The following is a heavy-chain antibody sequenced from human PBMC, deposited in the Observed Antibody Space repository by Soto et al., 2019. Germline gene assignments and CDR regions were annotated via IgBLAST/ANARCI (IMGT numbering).Heavy chain of an antibody. D-gene: IGHD4-17*01. V-gene: IGHV5-51*01. J-gene: IGHJ4*02. CDR3: ARSPIGVTIHIDY. Sequence: GAAEKISCKGSVYSFTSYWIGWVRQMPGKGLEWMGIIYPGDSDTRYSPSFQGQVTISADKSISTAYLQWSSLKASDTAMYYCARSPIGVTIHIDYWGQGTLVTVSS. CDR1: VYSFTSYW. CDR2: IYPGDSDT.